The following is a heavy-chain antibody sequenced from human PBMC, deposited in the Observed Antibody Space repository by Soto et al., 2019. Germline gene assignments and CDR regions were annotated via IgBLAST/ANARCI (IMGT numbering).Heavy chain of an antibody. V-gene: IGHV3-33*08. D-gene: IGHD3-16*01. CDR2: IWYDGSNK. CDR3: ARASGDAYYGYYYYGMDV. CDR1: GFTFSSYW. J-gene: IGHJ6*02. Sequence: GGSLRLSCAASGFTFSSYWMSWVSQAPGKGLEWVAVIWYDGSNKYYAGSVKGRFTVSRENAKNSLYLQMNSLRAGDTAVYYCARASGDAYYGYYYYGMDVWGQGTTVTVSS.